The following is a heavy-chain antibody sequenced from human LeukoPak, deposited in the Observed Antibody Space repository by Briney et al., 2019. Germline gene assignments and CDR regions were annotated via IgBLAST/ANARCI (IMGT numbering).Heavy chain of an antibody. CDR3: ARTPRYDFWSGYSNWFDP. CDR2: ISTYNGNT. Sequence: ASVKVSCKASDYTFTKYGLSWVRQTPGQGLEWMGWISTYNGNTIYAQKFQVRVTMTTDTSTSTAYMELRSLRSDDTAVYYCARTPRYDFWSGYSNWFDPWGHGTLVTVSS. J-gene: IGHJ5*02. D-gene: IGHD3-3*01. CDR1: DYTFTKYG. V-gene: IGHV1-18*01.